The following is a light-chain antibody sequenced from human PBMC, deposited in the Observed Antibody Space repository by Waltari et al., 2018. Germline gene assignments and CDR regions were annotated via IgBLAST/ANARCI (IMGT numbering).Light chain of an antibody. CDR1: SPKILAGSD. V-gene: IGLV1-40*01. CDR3: QTYDSSLSAHVV. J-gene: IGLJ2*01. CDR2: GKH. Sequence: QSVLTQPPSVSVAPGQRVTNSCPGGSPKILAGSDVTWSQKHPGTAPGLIIYGKHHRPAVVPDRFSGSKSGTSASLASTGLQAEDEADYYCQTYDSSLSAHVVFGGGTKLTVL.